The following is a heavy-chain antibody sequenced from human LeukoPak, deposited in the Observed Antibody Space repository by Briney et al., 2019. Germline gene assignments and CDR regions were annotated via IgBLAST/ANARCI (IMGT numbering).Heavy chain of an antibody. V-gene: IGHV4-38-2*01. CDR3: ATTMIAEYYFDY. CDR1: GYSISSGYY. J-gene: IGHJ4*02. D-gene: IGHD3-22*01. CDR2: IYHSGST. Sequence: SQTLSLTCAVSGYSISSGYYWGWIRQPPGKGLEWIGSIYHSGSTYYNPSLKSRVTISVDTSKNQFSLKLSSVTAADTAVYYCATTMIAEYYFDYWGQGTLVTVSS.